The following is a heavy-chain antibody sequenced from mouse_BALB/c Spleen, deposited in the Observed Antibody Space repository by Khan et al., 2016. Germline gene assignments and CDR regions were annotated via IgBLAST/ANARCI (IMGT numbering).Heavy chain of an antibody. CDR2: IWGDGST. J-gene: IGHJ4*01. Sequence: VQLKESGPGLVAPSQSLSITCTVSEFSLTGYGVNWVRQPPGKGLEWLGMIWGDGSTDYNSALKSRLNINKDNSKSQVFLKMNSLQTDDTARYYCARVWGDYWGQGTSVTVSS. CDR3: ARVWGDY. V-gene: IGHV2-6-7*01. D-gene: IGHD1-1*02. CDR1: EFSLTGYG.